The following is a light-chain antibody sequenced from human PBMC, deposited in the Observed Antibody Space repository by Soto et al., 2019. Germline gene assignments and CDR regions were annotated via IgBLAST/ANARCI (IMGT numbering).Light chain of an antibody. CDR2: GTG. CDR3: QQYGSSVT. CDR1: ESVSSHY. V-gene: IGKV3-20*01. Sequence: EIVMTQSPGTVSLSPGERATLSCRASESVSSHYIGWYQQRRGQAPRLLIYGTGNRAPGIPDRFSGDGAGTDFTLTITRLEPEDFAVYYCQQYGSSVTFGGGTKVELK. J-gene: IGKJ4*01.